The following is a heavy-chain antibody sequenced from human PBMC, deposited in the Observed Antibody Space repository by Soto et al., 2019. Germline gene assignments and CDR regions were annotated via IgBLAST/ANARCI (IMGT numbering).Heavy chain of an antibody. D-gene: IGHD1-26*01. CDR2: ISYDEIDK. V-gene: IGHV3-30*04. CDR3: AGRAGSSDY. CDR1: GFTFSNYT. Sequence: QVQLVESGGGVVQPGRSLRLSCAASGFTFSNYTMHWVRQAPGKGLEWVALISYDEIDKYYADAVKGRFTISRDNSKNTLYLQMDSRRAEDTAVYYWAGRAGSSDYWGQGTLVTVSS. J-gene: IGHJ4*02.